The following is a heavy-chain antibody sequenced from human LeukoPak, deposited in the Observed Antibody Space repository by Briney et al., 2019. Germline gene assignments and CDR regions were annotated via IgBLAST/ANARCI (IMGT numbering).Heavy chain of an antibody. CDR3: AKGRWNRGLYYFDC. CDR2: ISWNSGSI. Sequence: GGSLRLSCAASGFTFDDYAMHWVRQAPGKGLEWVSGISWNSGSIGYADSVKGRFTISRDNAKNSLYLQMNSLRAEDTTLYYCAKGRWNRGLYYFDCWGQGTLVTVSS. D-gene: IGHD3-10*01. J-gene: IGHJ4*02. V-gene: IGHV3-9*01. CDR1: GFTFDDYA.